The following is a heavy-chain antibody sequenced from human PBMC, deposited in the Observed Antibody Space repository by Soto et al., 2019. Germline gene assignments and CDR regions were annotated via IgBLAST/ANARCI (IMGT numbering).Heavy chain of an antibody. J-gene: IGHJ2*01. CDR2: IYYSGST. CDR1: GGSLSSYY. V-gene: IGHV4-59*01. Sequence: SETLSLTCTVSGGSLSSYYWSWIRQPPGKGLEWIGYIYYSGSTNYNPSLKSRVTISVDTSKNQFSLKLSSVTAADTAVYYCARGSSPIYSYFDLWGRGTLVTVSS. D-gene: IGHD6-6*01. CDR3: ARGSSPIYSYFDL.